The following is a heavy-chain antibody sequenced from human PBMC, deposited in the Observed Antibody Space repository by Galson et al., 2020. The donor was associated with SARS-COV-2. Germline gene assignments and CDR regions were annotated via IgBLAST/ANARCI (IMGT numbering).Heavy chain of an antibody. V-gene: IGHV3-23*01. CDR2: ISGSGGST. CDR3: AIKEGYYYYGMDV. CDR1: GFTFSSYA. Sequence: GGSLRLSCAASGFTFSSYAMNWVRQAPGKGLEWVSAISGSGGSTYYADSVKGRFTISRDNSKNTLYLQMNSLRAEDTALYYCAIKEGYYYYGMDVWGQGTTVTVSS. J-gene: IGHJ6*02.